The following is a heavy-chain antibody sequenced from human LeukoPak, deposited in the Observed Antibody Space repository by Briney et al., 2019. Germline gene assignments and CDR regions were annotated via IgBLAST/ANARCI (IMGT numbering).Heavy chain of an antibody. CDR3: ASGSSSGLLGWFDP. Sequence: SETLSLTCTVSGVSISSSNYYWGWLRQAPGKGLEWIESIYDSGSTYYNPSLKSRITIYLDTSKNQFSLKLNSVTAADTAMYYCASGSSSGLLGWFDPWGQGTLVTVSS. CDR2: IYDSGST. D-gene: IGHD6-13*01. V-gene: IGHV4-39*01. J-gene: IGHJ5*02. CDR1: GVSISSSNYY.